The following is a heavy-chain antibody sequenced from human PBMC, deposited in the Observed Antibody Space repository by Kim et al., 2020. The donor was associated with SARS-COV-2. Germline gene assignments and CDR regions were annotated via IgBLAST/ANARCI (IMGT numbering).Heavy chain of an antibody. J-gene: IGHJ6*02. CDR1: GYTFTSYA. D-gene: IGHD6-13*01. Sequence: ASVKVSCKASGYTFTSYAMHWVRQAPGQRLEWMGWINAGNGNTKYSQKFQGRVTITRDTSASTAYMELSSLRSEDTAVYYCARDGEQQLVPGAFYYSGMDVWGQGTTVTVSS. CDR3: ARDGEQQLVPGAFYYSGMDV. V-gene: IGHV1-3*01. CDR2: INAGNGNT.